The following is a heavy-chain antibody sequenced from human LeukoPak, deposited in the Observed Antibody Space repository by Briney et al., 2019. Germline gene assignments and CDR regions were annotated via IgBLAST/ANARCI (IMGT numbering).Heavy chain of an antibody. V-gene: IGHV4-39*07. D-gene: IGHD4-17*01. CDR2: IYYSGST. CDR3: ARDGRQNDDGDYDAFDV. CDR1: GGSISSSSYY. Sequence: SETLSLTCTVSGGSISSSSYYWGWIRQPPGKGLEWIGSIYYSGSTYYNPSLKSRVTISVDTSKNQFSLKLRSVTAADTAVYYCARDGRQNDDGDYDAFDVWGQGTVVTVSS. J-gene: IGHJ3*01.